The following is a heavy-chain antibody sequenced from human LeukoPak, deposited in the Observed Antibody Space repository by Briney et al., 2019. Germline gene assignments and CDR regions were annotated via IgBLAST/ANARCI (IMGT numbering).Heavy chain of an antibody. D-gene: IGHD3-10*01. Sequence: SETLSLTCTVSGGSISSHYWSWIRQPPGKGLEWIGYIYYSGGTNYNPSLKSRVTISVDTSKNQFSLKLSSVTAADTAVYYCARDSGSGWGQGTLVTVSS. J-gene: IGHJ4*02. V-gene: IGHV4-59*11. CDR2: IYYSGGT. CDR3: ARDSGSG. CDR1: GGSISSHY.